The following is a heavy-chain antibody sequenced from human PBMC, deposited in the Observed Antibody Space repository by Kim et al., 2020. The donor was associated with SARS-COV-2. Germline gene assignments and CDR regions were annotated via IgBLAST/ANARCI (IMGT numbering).Heavy chain of an antibody. J-gene: IGHJ4*02. Sequence: RYSPSFQGQVTISADKSISTAYLQWSSLKASDTAMYYCARQISSSGWVDYWGQGTLVTVSS. V-gene: IGHV5-51*01. CDR3: ARQISSSGWVDY. D-gene: IGHD6-19*01.